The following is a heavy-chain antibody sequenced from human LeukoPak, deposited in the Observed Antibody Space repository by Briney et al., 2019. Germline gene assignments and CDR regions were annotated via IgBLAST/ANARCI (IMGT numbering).Heavy chain of an antibody. CDR3: ASFLSSGYYQTWYDP. V-gene: IGHV3-7*01. Sequence: GGSLRLSCAASGFTFSSYWMSWVRQAPGKGLEWVANIKQDGSEKYYVDSVKGRFTISRDNAKNSLYLQMNSLRAEDTAVYYCASFLSSGYYQTWYDPWGQGTLVTVSS. D-gene: IGHD3-22*01. CDR2: IKQDGSEK. J-gene: IGHJ5*02. CDR1: GFTFSSYW.